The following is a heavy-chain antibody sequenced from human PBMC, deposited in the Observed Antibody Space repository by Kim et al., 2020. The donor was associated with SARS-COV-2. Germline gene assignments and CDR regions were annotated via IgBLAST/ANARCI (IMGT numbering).Heavy chain of an antibody. Sequence: GGSLRLSCVGSGFIFSNAWMSWVRQAPEKGLEWVGRIKSESDGGTIDYAEPLEGRFTISRDDSKNTLYLQMDGLRTEDTGVYYCTTDQEGATAADLDYWGQGNLVTVSS. CDR3: TTDQEGATAADLDY. CDR1: GFIFSNAW. V-gene: IGHV3-15*01. J-gene: IGHJ4*02. D-gene: IGHD6-25*01. CDR2: IKSESDGGTI.